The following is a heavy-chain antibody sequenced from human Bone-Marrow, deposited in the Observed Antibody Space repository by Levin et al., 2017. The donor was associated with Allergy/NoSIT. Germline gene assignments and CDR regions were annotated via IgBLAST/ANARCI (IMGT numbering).Heavy chain of an antibody. J-gene: IGHJ1*01. V-gene: IGHV3-53*01. CDR3: AAPPVTSGAYYLSN. CDR1: GFTVSGNY. CDR2: IYSGGNR. Sequence: SGGSLRLSCAVSGFTVSGNYMTWVRQAPGKGLECVSVIYSGGNRFYADSVKGRFTISRDNSRNTLYLQLNTLRAEDTAVYYCAAPPVTSGAYYLSNWGRGTLVTVSS. D-gene: IGHD1-26*01.